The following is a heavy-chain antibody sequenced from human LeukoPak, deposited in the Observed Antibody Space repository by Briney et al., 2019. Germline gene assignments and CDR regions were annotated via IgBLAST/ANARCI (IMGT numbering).Heavy chain of an antibody. J-gene: IGHJ6*02. CDR1: GFTFSDYY. CDR3: ARHMANMISYYYYGMDV. V-gene: IGHV3-11*01. Sequence: GGSLRLSCAASGFTFSDYYLSWIRQAPGKGLEWVSYISSTGGGSYIYYAGSVKGRFTITRDNAKNSLYLQMNSLRAEDTAVYYCARHMANMISYYYYGMDVWGQGTTVTVSS. CDR2: ISSTGGGSYI. D-gene: IGHD3-22*01.